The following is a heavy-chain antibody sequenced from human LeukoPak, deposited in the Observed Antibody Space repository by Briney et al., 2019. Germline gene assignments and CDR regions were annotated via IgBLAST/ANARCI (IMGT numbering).Heavy chain of an antibody. J-gene: IGHJ4*02. CDR3: AKDRADILTGPWGY. D-gene: IGHD3-9*01. Sequence: GGSLRLSCAASGFTFSSYAMSWVRQAPGKGLEWVSAISGSGGSTYYADSVKSRFTISRDNSKNTLYLQMNSLRAEDTAVYYCAKDRADILTGPWGYWGQGTLVTVSS. CDR2: ISGSGGST. V-gene: IGHV3-23*01. CDR1: GFTFSSYA.